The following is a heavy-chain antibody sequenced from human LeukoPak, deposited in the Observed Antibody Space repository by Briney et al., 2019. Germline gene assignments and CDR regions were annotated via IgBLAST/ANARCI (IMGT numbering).Heavy chain of an antibody. J-gene: IGHJ4*02. V-gene: IGHV1-8*01. Sequence: ASVKVSCKASGYTFTSYDINWVRQATGQGLEWMGWMNPNSGNTGYAQKFQGRVTMTRNTSISTAYMELSSLRSEDTAVYYCAVAGGYCSSTNCYMEIYYYWGQGTLVTVSS. D-gene: IGHD2-2*02. CDR2: MNPNSGNT. CDR3: AVAGGYCSSTNCYMEIYYY. CDR1: GYTFTSYD.